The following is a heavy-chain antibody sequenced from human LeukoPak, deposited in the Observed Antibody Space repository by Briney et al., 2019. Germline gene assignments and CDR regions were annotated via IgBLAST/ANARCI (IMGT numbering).Heavy chain of an antibody. CDR3: ARRRYHDVLTGYYYYYMDV. CDR1: GGSISSSDYY. V-gene: IGHV4-39*01. D-gene: IGHD3-9*01. Sequence: SETLSLTCTVSGGSISSSDYYWGWIRQPPGKGLEWIGSIYYSGSTYYNPSLKSRVTISVDTSKNQSSLKLSSVTAADMAVYYCARRRYHDVLTGYYYYYMDVWGKGTTVTVSS. CDR2: IYYSGST. J-gene: IGHJ6*03.